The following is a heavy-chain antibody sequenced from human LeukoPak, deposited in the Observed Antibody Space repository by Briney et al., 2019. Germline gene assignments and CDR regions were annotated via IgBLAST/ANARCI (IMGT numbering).Heavy chain of an antibody. J-gene: IGHJ4*02. V-gene: IGHV3-9*01. CDR1: GFTFDDYA. Sequence: PGGSLRLSCAASGFTFDDYAMHWVRQAPGKGLEWVSGISWNSGSIGYADSVKGRFTISRDNAKNSLYLQMNSLRAEDTAVYYCASYCSTTSCYNTDYWGQGTLVTVSS. CDR2: ISWNSGSI. CDR3: ASYCSTTSCYNTDY. D-gene: IGHD2-2*02.